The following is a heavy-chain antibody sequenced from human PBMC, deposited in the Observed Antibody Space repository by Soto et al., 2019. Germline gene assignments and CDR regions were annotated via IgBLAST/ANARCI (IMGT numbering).Heavy chain of an antibody. CDR1: GGSISSSSYY. J-gene: IGHJ4*02. D-gene: IGHD2-2*01. CDR2: IYYSGST. V-gene: IGHV4-39*01. CDR3: ARQAIEVVPAATPGGFDY. Sequence: PSETLSLTCTVSGGSISSSSYYWGWIRQPPGKGLEWIGSIYYSGSTYYNPSLKSRVTISVDTSKNQFSLKLSSVTAADTAVYYCARQAIEVVPAATPGGFDYWGQGTLVTVSS.